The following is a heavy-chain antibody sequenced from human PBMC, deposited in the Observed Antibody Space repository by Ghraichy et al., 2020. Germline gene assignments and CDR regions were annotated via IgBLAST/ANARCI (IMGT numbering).Heavy chain of an antibody. J-gene: IGHJ6*02. D-gene: IGHD6-19*01. CDR3: ARGGYSSGWLYYYYGMDV. V-gene: IGHV1-2*04. Sequence: ASVKVSCKASGYTFTGYYMHWVRQAPGQGLEWMGWINPNSGGTNYAQKFQGWVTMTRDTSISTAYMELSRLRSDDTAVYYCARGGYSSGWLYYYYGMDVWGQGTTVTVSS. CDR2: INPNSGGT. CDR1: GYTFTGYY.